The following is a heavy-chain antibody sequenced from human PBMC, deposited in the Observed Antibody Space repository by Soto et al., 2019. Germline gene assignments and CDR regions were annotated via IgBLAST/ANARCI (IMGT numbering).Heavy chain of an antibody. CDR1: GFTFGSYA. J-gene: IGHJ4*02. CDR2: ISSNGGGT. V-gene: IGHV3-64*01. CDR3: ARLYSGYDLFDY. Sequence: GGSLRLSCAASGFTFGSYARHWVRQAPGKGLEYVSAISSNGGGTYYANSVKGRFTISRDNSKNTLYLQMGSLRAEDMAVYYCARLYSGYDLFDYWGQGTLVTVS. D-gene: IGHD5-12*01.